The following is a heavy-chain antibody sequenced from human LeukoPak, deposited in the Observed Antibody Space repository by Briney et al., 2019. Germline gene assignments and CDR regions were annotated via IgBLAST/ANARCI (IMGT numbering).Heavy chain of an antibody. Sequence: PGGSLRLSCAASGFTFRNYPMAWVRQAPGKGLDWVSVIGAGGGGPNYADSVQGRFTISRDNAENTLYLQMKSLRAEDTAVYYCAKYHQNFHTSNNYDGAFDNWGQGTLVTVSS. J-gene: IGHJ4*02. CDR1: GFTFRNYP. D-gene: IGHD3-16*01. CDR3: AKYHQNFHTSNNYDGAFDN. CDR2: IGAGGGGP. V-gene: IGHV3-23*01.